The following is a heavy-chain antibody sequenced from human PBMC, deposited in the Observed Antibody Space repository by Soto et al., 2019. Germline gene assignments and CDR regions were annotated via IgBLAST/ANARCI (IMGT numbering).Heavy chain of an antibody. CDR3: ARQVGAEYFDL. CDR1: GGSISSYY. J-gene: IGHJ2*01. Sequence: QVQLQESGPGLVKPSETLSLTCTVSGGSISSYYWSWIRQPPGKGLEWIGYIYYSGSTNYNPSLKSRVTISVDTSKNQFSLKLSSVTAADTAVYYCARQVGAEYFDLWGRGTLVTVSS. D-gene: IGHD1-26*01. CDR2: IYYSGST. V-gene: IGHV4-59*08.